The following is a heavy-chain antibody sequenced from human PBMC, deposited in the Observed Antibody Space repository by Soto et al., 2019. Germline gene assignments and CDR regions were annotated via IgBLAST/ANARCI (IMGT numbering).Heavy chain of an antibody. V-gene: IGHV4-59*01. D-gene: IGHD5-12*01. CDR1: GGSMSPYY. CDR3: ARDMATILGFDY. CDR2: VYYSGYT. J-gene: IGHJ4*02. Sequence: SETLSLTCTVSGGSMSPYYWSWIRQAPGVGLEWIAYVYYSGYTHYNPSLKSRVTISVDTSKNQLSLKLSSVTAADTAVYYCARDMATILGFDYWGQGTLVTVSS.